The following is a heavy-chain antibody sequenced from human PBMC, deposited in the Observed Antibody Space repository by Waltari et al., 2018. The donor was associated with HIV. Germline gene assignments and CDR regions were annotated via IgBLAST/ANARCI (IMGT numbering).Heavy chain of an antibody. V-gene: IGHV3-48*01. CDR2: ISSGERTI. Sequence: VASGFNFGAYSMNWVRQAPGKGLEWISYISSGERTIHYADSVRGRFTLSRDSARNSLYLQMNSLRPEDTAVYYCARGDIPYYYGMDVWGQGTTVTVS. CDR3: ARGDIPYYYGMDV. CDR1: GFNFGAYS. D-gene: IGHD2-21*01. J-gene: IGHJ6*02.